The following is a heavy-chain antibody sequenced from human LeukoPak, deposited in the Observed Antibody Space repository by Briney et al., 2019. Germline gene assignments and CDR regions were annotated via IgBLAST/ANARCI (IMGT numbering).Heavy chain of an antibody. V-gene: IGHV3-74*01. CDR2: INSDGSST. J-gene: IGHJ6*03. D-gene: IGHD6-6*01. Sequence: GGSLRLSCAASGFTFSSYWMHWVRQAPGKGLVWVSRINSDGSSTSYADSVKGRFTISRDNAKNTLYLQMNSLRAEDTAVYYRARWEYSSSSYSYYYYMDVWGKGTTVTVSS. CDR1: GFTFSSYW. CDR3: ARWEYSSSSYSYYYYMDV.